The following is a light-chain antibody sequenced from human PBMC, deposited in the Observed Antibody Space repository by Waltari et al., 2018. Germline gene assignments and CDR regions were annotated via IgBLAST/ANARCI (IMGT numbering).Light chain of an antibody. J-gene: IGKJ4*01. V-gene: IGKV3-20*01. CDR3: QQYVNSPPLT. Sequence: ENVLMQFPGTLSLSPGERATLSCRASQPVTYSYLAWYQQKPGQPPRLLIYGASSRATGIPDRFSGSGSGTDFTLTISSLEPEDFAVYYCQQYVNSPPLTFGGGTRVEIK. CDR2: GAS. CDR1: QPVTYSY.